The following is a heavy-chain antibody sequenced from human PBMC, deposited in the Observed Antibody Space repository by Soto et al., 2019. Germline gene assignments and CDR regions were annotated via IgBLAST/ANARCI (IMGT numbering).Heavy chain of an antibody. J-gene: IGHJ4*02. V-gene: IGHV1-18*01. D-gene: IGHD1-26*01. CDR1: GYSFSNYG. CDR3: ARAVPYSVGARLDY. Sequence: QVQLLQSGAEVKKPGASVKVSCKVSGYSFSNYGITWVRQAPGQGLEWMGWISVYDGKTAYAQKVQDRVTVTIDTSTSTAYMELRSLRSDDTAVYHCARAVPYSVGARLDYWGQGTLVTVPS. CDR2: ISVYDGKT.